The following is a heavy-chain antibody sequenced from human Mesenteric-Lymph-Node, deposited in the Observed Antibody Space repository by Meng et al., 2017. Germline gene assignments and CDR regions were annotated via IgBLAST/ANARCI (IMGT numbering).Heavy chain of an antibody. CDR3: AKARAGTRWLQLLFDY. V-gene: IGHV3-23*01. CDR2: ISGSGGST. J-gene: IGHJ4*02. Sequence: GGSLRLSCAASGFTFSSYAMSWVRQAPGKGLEWVSAISGSGGSTYYADSVKGRFTISRDNSKNTLYLQMNSLRAEDTAVYYCAKARAGTRWLQLLFDYWGQGTRVT. CDR1: GFTFSSYA. D-gene: IGHD5-24*01.